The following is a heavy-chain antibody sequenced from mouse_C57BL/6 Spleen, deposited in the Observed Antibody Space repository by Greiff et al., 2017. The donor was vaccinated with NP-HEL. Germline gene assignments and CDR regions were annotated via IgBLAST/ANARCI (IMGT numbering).Heavy chain of an antibody. V-gene: IGHV5-16*01. CDR1: GFTFSDYY. Sequence: EVKLMESEGGLVQPGSSMKLSCTASGFTFSDYYMAWVRQVPEKGLEWVANINYDGSSTYYLDSLKSRFIISRDNAKNILYLQMSSLKSEDTATYYCARDDYGSIDYWGQGTTLTVSS. D-gene: IGHD1-1*01. CDR2: INYDGSST. CDR3: ARDDYGSIDY. J-gene: IGHJ2*01.